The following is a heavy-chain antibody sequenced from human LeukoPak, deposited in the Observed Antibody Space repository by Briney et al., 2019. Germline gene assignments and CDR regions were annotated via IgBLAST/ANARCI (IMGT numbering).Heavy chain of an antibody. Sequence: PGGSLRLSCAASVFTFCSYAMSWVSHAPGKGLEWVSAISGSGGSTYYADSVKGRFTISRDNSKNTLYLQMNSLRAEDTAVYYCAKDFLLPGDYLDYWGQGPLVTVSS. J-gene: IGHJ4*02. CDR1: VFTFCSYA. V-gene: IGHV3-23*01. CDR3: AKDFLLPGDYLDY. CDR2: ISGSGGST. D-gene: IGHD4-17*01.